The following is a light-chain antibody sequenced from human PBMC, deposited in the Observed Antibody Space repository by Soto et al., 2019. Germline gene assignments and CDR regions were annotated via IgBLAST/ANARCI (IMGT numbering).Light chain of an antibody. CDR2: SDN. Sequence: QSVLTQPPSASGAPGLRVTISCSGSNSNIAGNTVNWYQQLPGKAAKLLIHSDNERPSGVPGRFSGSRSGASASLAITGLQSEDEAYYYCSAWDDTLSGPVLGGGTKVTVL. J-gene: IGLJ3*02. CDR1: NSNIAGNT. V-gene: IGLV1-44*01. CDR3: SAWDDTLSGPV.